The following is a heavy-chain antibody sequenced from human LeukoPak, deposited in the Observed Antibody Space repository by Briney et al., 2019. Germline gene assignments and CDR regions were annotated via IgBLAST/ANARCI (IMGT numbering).Heavy chain of an antibody. CDR1: GGTFSSYA. J-gene: IGHJ6*02. V-gene: IGHV1-69*04. CDR3: ARPLGIPYYYYGMDV. CDR2: IIPILGIA. D-gene: IGHD1-14*01. Sequence: ASVKVSCKASGGTFSSYAISWVRQAPGQGLEWMGRIIPILGIANYAQKSQGRVTITADKSTSTAYMEVSSLRSEDTAVYYCARPLGIPYYYYGMDVWGQGTTVTVSS.